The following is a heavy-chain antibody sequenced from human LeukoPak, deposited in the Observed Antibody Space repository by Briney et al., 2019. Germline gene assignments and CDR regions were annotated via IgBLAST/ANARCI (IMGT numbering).Heavy chain of an antibody. CDR1: GFTFSSYG. J-gene: IGHJ4*02. CDR2: ISYDGSNK. V-gene: IGHV3-30*03. Sequence: GGSLKLSCAASGFTFSSYGMHWVRQAPGKGLEWVAVISYDGSNKYYADSVKGRFSISRDNSKNTLYLQMNTLRGEDTAAYYCAGGWYHFDYWGQGTLVTVSS. D-gene: IGHD6-19*01. CDR3: AGGWYHFDY.